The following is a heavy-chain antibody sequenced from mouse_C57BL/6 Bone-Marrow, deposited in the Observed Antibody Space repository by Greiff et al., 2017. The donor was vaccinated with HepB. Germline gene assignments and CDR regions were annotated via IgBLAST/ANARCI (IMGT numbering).Heavy chain of an antibody. CDR3: ARSWGSSYWFAY. J-gene: IGHJ3*01. Sequence: QVQLQQPGAELVMPGASVKLSCKASGYTFTSYWMHWVKQRPGQGLEWIGEIDPSDSYTNYNQKFKGKSTLTVDKSSSTAYMQLSSLTSEDSAVYYCARSWGSSYWFAYWGQGTLVTVSA. V-gene: IGHV1-69*01. CDR2: IDPSDSYT. D-gene: IGHD1-1*01. CDR1: GYTFTSYW.